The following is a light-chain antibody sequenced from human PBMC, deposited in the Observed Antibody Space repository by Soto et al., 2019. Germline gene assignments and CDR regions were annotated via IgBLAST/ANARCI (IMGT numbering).Light chain of an antibody. CDR1: SSDVGGYNY. Sequence: QSVLTQPPSASGSPGQSVTISCTGTSSDVGGYNYVSWYQQHPGKAPKLMIFEVSYRPSGISNRFSASKSGDTASLTISGLQADDEADYYCCSYTDSRTHIFGSGTKVTVL. J-gene: IGLJ1*01. CDR2: EVS. CDR3: CSYTDSRTHI. V-gene: IGLV2-14*01.